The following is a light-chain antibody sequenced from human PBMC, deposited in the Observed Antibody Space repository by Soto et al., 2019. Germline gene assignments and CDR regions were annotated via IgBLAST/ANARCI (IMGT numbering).Light chain of an antibody. CDR2: DAS. J-gene: IGKJ1*01. CDR1: QSISNW. CDR3: QQYYSHWT. Sequence: DIQITQSPCTMSASVRDRVTITGRASQSISNWFACYQQKPGNAPKLLISDASSLEGGVPSRFSGSGSGTEFTLTLISLQPDDFATYYCQQYYSHWTFGQGTKVDIK. V-gene: IGKV1-5*01.